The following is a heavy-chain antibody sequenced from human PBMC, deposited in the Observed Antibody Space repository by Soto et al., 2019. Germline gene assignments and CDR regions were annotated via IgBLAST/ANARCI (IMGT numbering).Heavy chain of an antibody. Sequence: PGESQKISCNGSGYSFTSYWISLGRQMPGKGAEWVGRIDPSDSYTNYSPFLQGQVTLSADKSINTAYLQWSSLKASDTAMYYCATQPSRLGELSWYGMDVWGQGTTVTVSS. CDR3: ATQPSRLGELSWYGMDV. V-gene: IGHV5-10-1*04. J-gene: IGHJ6*02. CDR2: IDPSDSYT. D-gene: IGHD3-16*02. CDR1: GYSFTSYW.